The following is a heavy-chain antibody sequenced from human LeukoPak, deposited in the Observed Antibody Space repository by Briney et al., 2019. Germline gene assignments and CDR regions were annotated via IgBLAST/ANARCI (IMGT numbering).Heavy chain of an antibody. J-gene: IGHJ4*02. CDR2: IKSKTDGGTT. D-gene: IGHD2/OR15-2a*01. CDR3: ACFHALDY. CDR1: GFTFRNVW. V-gene: IGHV3-15*01. Sequence: GFLRLSCAGSGFTFRNVWVSWVRQAPGQGLGWVGRIKSKTDGGTTDYSAPVKGRFTISRDDSKDTVYLQMNSLKTEDTAVYYCACFHALDYWGQGTLVTVSS.